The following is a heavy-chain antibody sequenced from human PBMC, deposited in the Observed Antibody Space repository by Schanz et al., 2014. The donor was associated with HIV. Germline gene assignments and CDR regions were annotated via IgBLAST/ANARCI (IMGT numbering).Heavy chain of an antibody. D-gene: IGHD3-3*01. V-gene: IGHV3-7*03. CDR2: IKQDGSEK. J-gene: IGHJ4*02. CDR3: TTRRVLGVGQDF. CDR1: ELHFTTYW. Sequence: EVQLVESGGGLVQPGGSLRLSCVVSELHFTTYWMTWVRQAPGKGLEWVANIKQDGSEKYYVDSVKGRFTISRDNAKNSLYLQMNSLKTEDTAVYFCTTRRVLGVGQDFWGRGTLVTVSP.